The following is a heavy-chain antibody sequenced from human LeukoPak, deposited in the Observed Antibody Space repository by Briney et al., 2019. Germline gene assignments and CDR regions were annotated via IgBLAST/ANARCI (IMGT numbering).Heavy chain of an antibody. J-gene: IGHJ2*01. D-gene: IGHD3-9*01. CDR1: GGSISSYY. Sequence: PSETLSLTCTVSGGSISSYYWSWIRQPPGKGLEWIGYIYYSGSTYYNPSLKSRVTISVDTSKNQFSLKLSSVTAADTAVYYCARDYDIRPRYFDLWGRGTLVTVSS. V-gene: IGHV4-59*01. CDR3: ARDYDIRPRYFDL. CDR2: IYYSGST.